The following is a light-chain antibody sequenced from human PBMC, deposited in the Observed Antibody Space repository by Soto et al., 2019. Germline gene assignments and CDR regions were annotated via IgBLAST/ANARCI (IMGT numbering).Light chain of an antibody. J-gene: IGKJ4*01. CDR1: QTIGSTY. Sequence: EIVLTQSPCTLSLSPGETATLSCRASQTIGSTYLAWYQQKPGQAPRLLIFGTSRRATGIPDRFSGSGSGTDFTLSISRLEPEDFAVYYCQQYASSPLLTFGGGTKVDIK. V-gene: IGKV3-20*01. CDR2: GTS. CDR3: QQYASSPLLT.